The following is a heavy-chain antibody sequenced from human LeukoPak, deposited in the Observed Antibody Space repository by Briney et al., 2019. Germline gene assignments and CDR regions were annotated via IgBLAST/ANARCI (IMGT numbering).Heavy chain of an antibody. J-gene: IGHJ4*02. D-gene: IGHD3-22*01. Sequence: SSETLSLTCTVSGGSISSYYWSWIRQPPGKGLGWIGYIYYSGSTNYNPSLKSRVTISVDTSKNQFSLKLSSVTAADTAVYYCARDQYYYDSSGTITLDYWGQGTLVTVSS. CDR1: GGSISSYY. CDR3: ARDQYYYDSSGTITLDY. CDR2: IYYSGST. V-gene: IGHV4-59*12.